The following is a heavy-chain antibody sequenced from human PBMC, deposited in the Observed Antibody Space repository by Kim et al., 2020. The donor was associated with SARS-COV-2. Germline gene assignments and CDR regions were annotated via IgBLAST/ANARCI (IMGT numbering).Heavy chain of an antibody. Sequence: ASVKVSCKASGYTFTSYDINWVRQATGQGLEWLGWMNPNSGNTGYSEKFRGRITKTREISTSTAYMELSSLTSEDTAVYYCARHRSGRNDNWFDPWGQGTLVTVSS. J-gene: IGHJ5*02. CDR2: MNPNSGNT. CDR1: GYTFTSYD. V-gene: IGHV1-8*01. D-gene: IGHD6-19*01. CDR3: ARHRSGRNDNWFDP.